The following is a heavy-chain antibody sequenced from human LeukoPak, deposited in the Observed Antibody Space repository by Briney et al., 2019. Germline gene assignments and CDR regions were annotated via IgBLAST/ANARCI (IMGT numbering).Heavy chain of an antibody. CDR1: GFTFSSYS. Sequence: GGSLRLSCAASGFTFSSYSMNWVRQAPGKGLEWVSSISSSSSYIYYADSVKGRFTIFRDNAKNSLSLQMNSLRVEDTAMYYCATYWRYFDWLLLDTWGLGTMVTVSS. J-gene: IGHJ3*02. CDR2: ISSSSSYI. CDR3: ATYWRYFDWLLLDT. V-gene: IGHV3-21*04. D-gene: IGHD3-9*01.